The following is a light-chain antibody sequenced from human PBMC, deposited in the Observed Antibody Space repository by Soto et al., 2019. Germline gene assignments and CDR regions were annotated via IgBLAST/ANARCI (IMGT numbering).Light chain of an antibody. CDR1: SSDVGGYEY. CDR3: SSYRTGGSYV. CDR2: EVI. J-gene: IGLJ1*01. Sequence: QSALTQPASVSGSPGQSITISCTGTSSDVGGYEYVFWYQQYPGKAPKLMIYEVIDRPAGAPRRFSGSKSGNTASLTITGLQAEDEADYYCSSYRTGGSYVFGSGTKVTVL. V-gene: IGLV2-14*01.